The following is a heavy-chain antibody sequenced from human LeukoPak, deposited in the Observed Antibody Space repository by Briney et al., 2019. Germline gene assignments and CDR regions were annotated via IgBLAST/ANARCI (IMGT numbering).Heavy chain of an antibody. CDR2: VGPNTGGT. Sequence: ASVKVSCKASGYTFIDYYLHWVRQAPGQGLEWMGWVGPNTGGTYYAQTFQGRVTMTSAASISTVYMELTSLTYDDTAVYYCARGSRFHPQNSFYPWGQGTLITVSS. J-gene: IGHJ5*02. V-gene: IGHV1-2*02. CDR1: GYTFIDYY. CDR3: ARGSRFHPQNSFYP. D-gene: IGHD3-10*01.